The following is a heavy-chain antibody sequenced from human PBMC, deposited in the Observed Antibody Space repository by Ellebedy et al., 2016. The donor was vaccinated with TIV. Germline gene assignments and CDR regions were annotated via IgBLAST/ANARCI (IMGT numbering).Heavy chain of an antibody. D-gene: IGHD6-13*01. CDR2: IFSNDEK. CDR1: GFSLSNARMG. CDR3: AFDSSSWYGAFDI. V-gene: IGHV2-26*04. Sequence: SGPTLVXPTETLTLTCTVSGFSLSNARMGVSWIRQPPGKALEWLAHIFSNDEKSYSTSLKSRLTISKDTSKSQVVLTMTNMDPVDTATYYCAFDSSSWYGAFDIWGQGTMVTVSS. J-gene: IGHJ3*02.